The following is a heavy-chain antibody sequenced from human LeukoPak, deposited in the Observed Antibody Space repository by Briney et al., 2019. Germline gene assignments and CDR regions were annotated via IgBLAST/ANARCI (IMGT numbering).Heavy chain of an antibody. CDR2: INPSGGST. Sequence: ASVKVSCKASGYTFTSYYMHWVRQAPGQGLEWMGIINPSGGSTSYAQKFQGRVTMARDTSTSTVYMELSSLRSEDTAVYYCARVAGGYDSSGYYYFDYWGQGTLATVSS. CDR1: GYTFTSYY. V-gene: IGHV1-46*01. CDR3: ARVAGGYDSSGYYYFDY. D-gene: IGHD3-22*01. J-gene: IGHJ4*02.